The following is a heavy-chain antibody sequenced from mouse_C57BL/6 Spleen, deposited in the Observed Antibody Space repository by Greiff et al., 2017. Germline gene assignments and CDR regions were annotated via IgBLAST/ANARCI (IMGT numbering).Heavy chain of an antibody. J-gene: IGHJ1*03. D-gene: IGHD1-1*01. CDR1: GYSITSDY. V-gene: IGHV3-8*01. CDR3: AGSASYYSSSYWYFDV. CDR2: ISYSGST. Sequence: EVQRVESGPGLAKPSQTLSLTCSVTGYSITSDYWNWTRKFPGNKLEYMGYISYSGSTYYNPSLKSRISITRDTSKNQYYLQLNSVTTEDTATYYCAGSASYYSSSYWYFDVWGTGTTVTVSS.